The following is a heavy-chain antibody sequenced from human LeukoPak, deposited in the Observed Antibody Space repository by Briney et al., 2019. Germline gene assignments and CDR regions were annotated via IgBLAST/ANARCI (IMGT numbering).Heavy chain of an antibody. J-gene: IGHJ4*02. D-gene: IGHD3-22*01. CDR1: GGSISSSNW. CDR2: IYHSGST. Sequence: PSETLSLTCAVSGGSISSSNWWSWVRQPPGKGLEWIGEIYHSGSTNYNPSLKSRVTISVDTSKNQFSLKLSSVTAADTAVYYCASHRNPYYYDSSGYYYCWGQGTLVTVSS. CDR3: ASHRNPYYYDSSGYYYC. V-gene: IGHV4-4*02.